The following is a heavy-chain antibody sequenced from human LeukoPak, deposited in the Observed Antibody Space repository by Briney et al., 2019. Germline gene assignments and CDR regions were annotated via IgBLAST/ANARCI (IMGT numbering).Heavy chain of an antibody. CDR2: IYYSGST. D-gene: IGHD3-22*01. CDR1: GGSISSSSYY. J-gene: IGHJ4*02. CDR3: ARHGHYYDSSGLLDY. Sequence: SETLSLTCTVSGGSISSSSYYWGWIRQPPGKGLEWIGSIYYSGSTYYNPSLKSRVTISVDTSKNQFSLKLSSVTAADTAVYYCARHGHYYDSSGLLDYWGQGNLVTVSS. V-gene: IGHV4-39*01.